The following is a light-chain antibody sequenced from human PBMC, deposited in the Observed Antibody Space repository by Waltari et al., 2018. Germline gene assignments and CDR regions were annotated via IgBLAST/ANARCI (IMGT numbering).Light chain of an antibody. V-gene: IGLV1-40*01. CDR3: QSYDGSLSGSRV. CDR2: GNT. CDR1: SPNIGAGFD. J-gene: IGLJ3*02. Sequence: QSVLTQPPSASGAPGQRVTISCTGRSPNIGAGFDVNWYQQLPRTAPTLLIYGNTNRPSGVPDRFSGSKSGTSASLAITVLQAEDEADYYCQSYDGSLSGSRVFGGGTKVTVL.